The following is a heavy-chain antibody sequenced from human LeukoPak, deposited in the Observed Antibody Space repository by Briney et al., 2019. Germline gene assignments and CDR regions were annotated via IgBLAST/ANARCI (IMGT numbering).Heavy chain of an antibody. CDR2: TRNKAKSYTT. CDR3: ARDHTGSQIDY. Sequence: GGSLRLSCAASGVTLSDHHMDWVRQAPGKGLEWVGRTRNKAKSYTTEYAASVKGRFTISRDDSKNSLHLQMNSLRAEDTAVYYCARDHTGSQIDYWGQGTLVTVSS. J-gene: IGHJ4*02. D-gene: IGHD1-1*01. V-gene: IGHV3-72*01. CDR1: GVTLSDHH.